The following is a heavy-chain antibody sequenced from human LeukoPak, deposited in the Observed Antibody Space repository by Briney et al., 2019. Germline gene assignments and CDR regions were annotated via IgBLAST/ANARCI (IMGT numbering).Heavy chain of an antibody. CDR3: ARHDCSGGSCYSRPFEY. D-gene: IGHD2-15*01. Sequence: GESLKISCKGSGYSFASYWIGWVRQMPGKGLEWMGIIYPDDSDTRYSPSFQGQVTISADKSSSTAYLQWSSLKASDTAIYYCARHDCSGGSCYSRPFEYWGQGTLVTVSS. CDR1: GYSFASYW. CDR2: IYPDDSDT. V-gene: IGHV5-51*01. J-gene: IGHJ4*02.